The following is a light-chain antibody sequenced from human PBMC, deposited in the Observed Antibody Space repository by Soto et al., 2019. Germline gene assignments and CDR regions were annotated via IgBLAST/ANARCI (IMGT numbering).Light chain of an antibody. CDR3: QQYDSSPRT. Sequence: EIVLTQSPGTLSLSPGERATLSCRASQSVSSSFLAWYQQKPGQAPRLLIYGASRRAPGIPDTFSGSGSGTDFTLTINRLEPEDFAVYYCQQYDSSPRTFGQGTKVDIK. CDR1: QSVSSSF. CDR2: GAS. J-gene: IGKJ1*01. V-gene: IGKV3-20*01.